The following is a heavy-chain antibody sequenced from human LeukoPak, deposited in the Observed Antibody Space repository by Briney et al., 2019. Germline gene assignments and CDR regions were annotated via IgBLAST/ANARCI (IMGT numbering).Heavy chain of an antibody. D-gene: IGHD1-20*01. V-gene: IGHV4-34*01. CDR3: ARGGNWNNY. CDR1: GGSFSGYY. Sequence: SETLSLTCAVYGGSFSGYYWSWIRQPPGKGLEWIGEINHSGSTNYNPSLKSRVTVSVDTSKNQFSLKLSSVTAADTAVYYCARGGNWNNYWGQGTLVTVSS. J-gene: IGHJ4*02. CDR2: INHSGST.